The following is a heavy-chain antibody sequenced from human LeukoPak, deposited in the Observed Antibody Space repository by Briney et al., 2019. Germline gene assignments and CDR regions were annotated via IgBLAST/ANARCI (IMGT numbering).Heavy chain of an antibody. D-gene: IGHD3-9*01. V-gene: IGHV3-30*02. CDR1: GFTFSSYG. J-gene: IGHJ1*01. CDR3: ARDGHYDILTGYFQD. Sequence: GGSLRLSCAASGFTFSSYGMHWVRQAPGKGLEWVAFIRYDGSNKYYADSVKGRFTISRDNAENSLYLQMNSLRAEDTAVYYCARDGHYDILTGYFQDWGQGTLVTVSS. CDR2: IRYDGSNK.